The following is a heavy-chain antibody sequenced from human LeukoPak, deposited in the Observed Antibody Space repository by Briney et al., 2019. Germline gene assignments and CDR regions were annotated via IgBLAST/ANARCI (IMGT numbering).Heavy chain of an antibody. D-gene: IGHD2-21*01. Sequence: PGRSLRLSCAPSGITLSNKALSWVHQSPGKGLEWVSVISGSGGSTYYADSVKGRFTISRDNSKNTLYLQMDSLRAGDTAVYYCARGRLRVIDAFDIWGQGTMVTVSS. V-gene: IGHV3-23*01. CDR3: ARGRLRVIDAFDI. CDR2: ISGSGGST. J-gene: IGHJ3*02. CDR1: GITLSNKA.